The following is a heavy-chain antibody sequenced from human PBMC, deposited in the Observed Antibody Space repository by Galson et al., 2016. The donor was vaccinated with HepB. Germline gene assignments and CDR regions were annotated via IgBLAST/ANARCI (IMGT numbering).Heavy chain of an antibody. D-gene: IGHD3-3*01. CDR2: IIAGNGNR. CDR1: GYTFSSYA. Sequence: SVKVSCKASGYTFSSYAIHWVRQAPGQRLEWMGWIIAGNGNRKYSQKFQGRVTITRDTSASIAYMELSSLRSEDTAVYYCASWAGQTSDFWGGPFDYWGQGTLVTVSS. CDR3: ASWAGQTSDFWGGPFDY. J-gene: IGHJ4*02. V-gene: IGHV1-3*01.